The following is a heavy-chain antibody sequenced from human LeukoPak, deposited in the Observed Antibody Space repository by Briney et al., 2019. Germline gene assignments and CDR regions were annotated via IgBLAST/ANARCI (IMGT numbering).Heavy chain of an antibody. D-gene: IGHD6-13*01. CDR2: INHSGST. Sequence: SETLSLTCAVYGGSFSGYYWSWLRQPPGKGLEWLGEINHSGSTNYNPSLKSRVTISVDTSKNQFSLKLSSVTAADTAVYYCARGPQNSSSWTYYFDYWGQGTLVTVSS. CDR3: ARGPQNSSSWTYYFDY. J-gene: IGHJ4*02. CDR1: GGSFSGYY. V-gene: IGHV4-34*01.